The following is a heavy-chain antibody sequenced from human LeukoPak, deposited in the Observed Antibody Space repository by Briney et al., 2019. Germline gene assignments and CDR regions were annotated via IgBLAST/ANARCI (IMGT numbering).Heavy chain of an antibody. Sequence: PGGSLRLSCAASGFTFNNYAMNWVRQAPGKGLEWVSTISGGGDFTYYADSVKGRFTISRDNSKNTLYLQMNSLRDEDTAVYYCASSGSYRFDYWGQGTLVTVSS. CDR3: ASSGSYRFDY. D-gene: IGHD1-26*01. J-gene: IGHJ4*02. V-gene: IGHV3-23*01. CDR2: ISGGGDFT. CDR1: GFTFNNYA.